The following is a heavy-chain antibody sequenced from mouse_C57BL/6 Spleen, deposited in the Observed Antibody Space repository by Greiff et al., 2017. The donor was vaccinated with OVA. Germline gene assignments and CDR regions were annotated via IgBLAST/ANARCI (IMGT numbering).Heavy chain of an antibody. Sequence: EVQLQQSGAELVRPGASVKLSCTASGFNIKDDYMHWVKQRPEQGLEWIGWIDPENGDTEYASKFQGKATITADTSSNTAYLQLSSLTSEDTAVYYCTYWLLQGFAYWGQGTTLTVSS. CDR2: IDPENGDT. CDR1: GFNIKDDY. D-gene: IGHD2-3*01. J-gene: IGHJ2*01. V-gene: IGHV14-4*01. CDR3: TYWLLQGFAY.